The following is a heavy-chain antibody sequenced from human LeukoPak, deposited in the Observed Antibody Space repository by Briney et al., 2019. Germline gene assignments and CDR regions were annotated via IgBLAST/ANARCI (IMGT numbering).Heavy chain of an antibody. CDR2: IIPILGIA. D-gene: IGHD7-27*01. CDR3: ARRGGTGDLYYFDY. Sequence: ASVKVSCKASGGTFSSYAISWVRQAPGQGLEWMGRIIPILGIANYAQKFQGRVTITADESTSTAYMELSSLRSEDTAVYYCARRGGTGDLYYFDYWGQGTLVTVSS. V-gene: IGHV1-69*04. CDR1: GGTFSSYA. J-gene: IGHJ4*02.